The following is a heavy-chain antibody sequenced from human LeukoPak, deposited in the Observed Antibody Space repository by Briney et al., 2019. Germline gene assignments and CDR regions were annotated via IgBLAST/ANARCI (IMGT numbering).Heavy chain of an antibody. Sequence: SVKVSRKASGGTFSSYAISWVRQAPGQGLEWMGRIIPIFGIANYAQKFQGRVTITADKSTSTAYMELSSLRSEDTAVYYCAREVGGYFQYNWFDPWGQGTLVTVSS. CDR2: IIPIFGIA. J-gene: IGHJ5*02. D-gene: IGHD2-21*01. CDR1: GGTFSSYA. V-gene: IGHV1-69*04. CDR3: AREVGGYFQYNWFDP.